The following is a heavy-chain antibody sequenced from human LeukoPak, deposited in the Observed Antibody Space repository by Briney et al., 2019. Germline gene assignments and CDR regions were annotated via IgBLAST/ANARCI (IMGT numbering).Heavy chain of an antibody. CDR2: IKQDAVEE. Sequence: PGGSXRXXXXXSXXXXXNYWXTWVRXAPGKGLEWVANIKQDAVEEFYVDSVKGRFTISRDNAKNTLYLQMNSLRADDTAIYYCASGSAYYGSGSRLDYWGQGTLVTVSS. J-gene: IGHJ4*02. D-gene: IGHD3-10*01. CDR3: ASGSAYYGSGSRLDY. CDR1: XXXXXNYW. V-gene: IGHV3-7*01.